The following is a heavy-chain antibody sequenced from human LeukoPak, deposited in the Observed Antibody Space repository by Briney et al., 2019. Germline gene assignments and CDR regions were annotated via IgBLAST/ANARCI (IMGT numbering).Heavy chain of an antibody. Sequence: SVKVSCKASGGTFSSYAISWVRQAPGQGLEWMGRIIPILGIANYAQKFQGRVTITADKSTSTAYMELSSLRSEDTAVYYCARDNPRTDYYDSSGYYWHWGQGTLVTVSS. J-gene: IGHJ4*02. D-gene: IGHD3-22*01. CDR3: ARDNPRTDYYDSSGYYWH. CDR2: IIPILGIA. V-gene: IGHV1-69*04. CDR1: GGTFSSYA.